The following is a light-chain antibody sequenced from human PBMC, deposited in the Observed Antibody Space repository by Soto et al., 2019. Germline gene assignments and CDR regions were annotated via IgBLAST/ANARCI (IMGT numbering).Light chain of an antibody. CDR1: QDVSNW. CDR3: QQANSFPLT. V-gene: IGKV1-12*01. CDR2: AAS. J-gene: IGKJ3*01. Sequence: DIQMTQSPSSVSASVGDRVTITCRASQDVSNWLAWYQQRPGKAPNLLIYAASSLQTGVPSRFSGGGFGTDFTLTISSLQPDDFATYYCQQANSFPLTFGPGTKVDMK.